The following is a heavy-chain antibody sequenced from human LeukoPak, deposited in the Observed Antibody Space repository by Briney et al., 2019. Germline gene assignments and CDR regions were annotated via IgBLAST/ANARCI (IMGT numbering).Heavy chain of an antibody. D-gene: IGHD5-24*01. CDR1: GFSFDTYW. Sequence: GESLKIACKGSGFSFDTYWIGWVRQMPGKGLEWMGMIFPADSDVRKSPSFQGQVTISADRSISTAYLQWSSLKASDTAVYYCARHESNGYIASAFDYWGQGTLVTVSS. CDR3: ARHESNGYIASAFDY. J-gene: IGHJ4*02. V-gene: IGHV5-51*01. CDR2: IFPADSDV.